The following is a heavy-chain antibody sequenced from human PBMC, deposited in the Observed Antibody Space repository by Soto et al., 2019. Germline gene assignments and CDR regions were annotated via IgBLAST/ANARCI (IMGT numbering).Heavy chain of an antibody. CDR2: IIPIFGTA. V-gene: IGHV1-69*13. CDR1: GGTFSSYA. D-gene: IGHD2-2*02. J-gene: IGHJ6*02. CDR3: ARGGFDVVVPAAINYYGMDV. Sequence: SVKVSCKASGGTFSSYAISWVRQAPGQGLEWMGGIIPIFGTANYAQKFQGRVTITADESTSTAYMELSSLRSEDTAMYYCARGGFDVVVPAAINYYGMDVWGQGTTVTVSS.